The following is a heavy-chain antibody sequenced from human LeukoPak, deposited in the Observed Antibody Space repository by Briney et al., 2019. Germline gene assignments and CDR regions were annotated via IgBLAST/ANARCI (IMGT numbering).Heavy chain of an antibody. CDR3: ARAGSSWYDLDY. D-gene: IGHD6-13*01. CDR1: GFTLSSYA. Sequence: PGGSLRLSCAASGFTLSSYAMNWVRQPPGKGLEWVSGISDSAGITFYADSVKGRFTISRDNAKNSLYLQMNSLRDEDTAVYYCARAGSSWYDLDYWGQGTLVTVSS. V-gene: IGHV3-23*01. CDR2: ISDSAGIT. J-gene: IGHJ4*02.